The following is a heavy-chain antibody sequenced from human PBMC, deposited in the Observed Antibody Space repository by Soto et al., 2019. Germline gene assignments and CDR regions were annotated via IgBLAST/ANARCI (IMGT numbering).Heavy chain of an antibody. V-gene: IGHV3-9*01. CDR2: ISWNSGSI. CDR1: GFTFDDYA. CDR3: AKDKGVAGRKGGGFDY. J-gene: IGHJ4*02. D-gene: IGHD6-19*01. Sequence: EVQLVESGGGLVQPGRSLRLSCAASGFTFDDYAMHWVRQAPGKGLEWVSGISWNSGSIGYADSVKGRFTISRDNAKNSLYLKMNSLRGEDTALYYCAKDKGVAGRKGGGFDYWGQGTLVTVSS.